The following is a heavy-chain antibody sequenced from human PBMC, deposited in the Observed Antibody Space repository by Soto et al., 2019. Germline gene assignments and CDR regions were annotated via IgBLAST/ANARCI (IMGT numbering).Heavy chain of an antibody. D-gene: IGHD1-7*01. CDR2: ISSSGSFK. J-gene: IGHJ5*01. CDR1: GFSFSSDS. Sequence: GGSLRLSCAASGFSFSSDSMGWVRQAPGKGLEWVSSISSSGSFKNYADSVKGRFTISRDNSKNSLYLQMNSLKDEDTAVYYCARDPPTGTTLDWVDSWGQGTLVTVSS. CDR3: ARDPPTGTTLDWVDS. V-gene: IGHV3-21*01.